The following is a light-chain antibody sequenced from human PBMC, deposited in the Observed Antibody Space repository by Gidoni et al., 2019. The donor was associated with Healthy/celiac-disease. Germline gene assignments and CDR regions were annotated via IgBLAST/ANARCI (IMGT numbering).Light chain of an antibody. CDR1: QSPLHSNGYNY. CDR2: LGS. Sequence: DNVMTQNPLSRPVTPGEPSSSSCGSSQSPLHSNGYNYLDWHLQNPEQSPQLLIYLGSNRASGVPGRFSGGGSGTDFLLKISLVEAEDVGVYCCMQALQTPQTFGQGTRLEIK. J-gene: IGKJ5*01. V-gene: IGKV2-28*01. CDR3: MQALQTPQT.